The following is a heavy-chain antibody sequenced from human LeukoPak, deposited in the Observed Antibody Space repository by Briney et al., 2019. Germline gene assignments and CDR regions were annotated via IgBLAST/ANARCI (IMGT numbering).Heavy chain of an antibody. D-gene: IGHD3-10*01. J-gene: IGHJ3*02. Sequence: GGSLRLSCAASGFTFSSYAMSWVRQAPGKGLEWVSAISGSGGSTYYADSVKGRFTISRDNSKNTLYLQMNSLRAEDTAVYYCARENYGSGSYYESTDAFDIWGQGTMVTVSS. CDR1: GFTFSSYA. V-gene: IGHV3-23*01. CDR3: ARENYGSGSYYESTDAFDI. CDR2: ISGSGGST.